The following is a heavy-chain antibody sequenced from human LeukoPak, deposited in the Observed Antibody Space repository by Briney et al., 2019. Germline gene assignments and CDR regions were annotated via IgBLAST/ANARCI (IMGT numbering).Heavy chain of an antibody. CDR1: GETVSSNSAA. CDR2: TYYRSKCYY. Sequence: SQTLSLTCDISGETVSSNSAAWNGIRHSPSRGLEWLGRTYYRSKCYYDYAVSVKSRITISPDTSKNQFSLQLNSVTADDTSVYYCARGFALDFWGQGTMVTVSS. J-gene: IGHJ3*01. CDR3: ARGFALDF. V-gene: IGHV6-1*01.